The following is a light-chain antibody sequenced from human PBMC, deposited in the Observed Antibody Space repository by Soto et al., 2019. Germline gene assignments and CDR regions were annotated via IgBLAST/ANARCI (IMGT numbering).Light chain of an antibody. CDR3: QQYYNWPPWT. J-gene: IGKJ1*01. V-gene: IGKV3-20*01. CDR2: GAS. CDR1: QSVSSSY. Sequence: EIVLTQSPGTLSLSPGERATLSCRASQSVSSSYLAWYQQKPGQAPRLLIYGASSRATGIPDRFSGSGSGTDFTLTISRLEPEDFAVYYCQQYYNWPPWTFGQGTKVDIK.